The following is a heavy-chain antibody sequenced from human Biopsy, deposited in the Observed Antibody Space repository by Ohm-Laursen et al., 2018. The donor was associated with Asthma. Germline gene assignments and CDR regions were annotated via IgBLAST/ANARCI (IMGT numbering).Heavy chain of an antibody. V-gene: IGHV4-61*01. CDR3: ARDFVDSAMDYFDY. Sequence: SDTLSLTCTVSGGSVSSGSHYWSWIRQPPGKGLEWISYISYSGSTNYNPSLKSRVTISVDTSKNQFSLKLSSVTAADTAVYYCARDFVDSAMDYFDYWGQGTLVTVSS. CDR2: ISYSGST. D-gene: IGHD5-18*01. CDR1: GGSVSSGSHY. J-gene: IGHJ4*02.